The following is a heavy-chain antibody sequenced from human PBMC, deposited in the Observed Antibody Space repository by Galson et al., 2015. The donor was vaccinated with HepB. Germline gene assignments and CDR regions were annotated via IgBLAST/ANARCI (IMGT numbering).Heavy chain of an antibody. V-gene: IGHV1-3*01. CDR1: GYTFTSYA. Sequence: SVKVSCKPSGYTFTSYAMNWVRQAPGQRLEWMGWINAGNHNTKYSQKFQGRVTITRDTSASTAYMELSSLRSEDTAVYYCARDKGGDDILTCYYNHWGQGALVTVSS. D-gene: IGHD3-9*01. CDR2: INAGNHNT. J-gene: IGHJ5*02. CDR3: ARDKGGDDILTCYYNH.